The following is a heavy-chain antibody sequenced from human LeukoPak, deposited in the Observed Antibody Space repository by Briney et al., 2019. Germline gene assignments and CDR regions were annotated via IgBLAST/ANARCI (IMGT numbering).Heavy chain of an antibody. V-gene: IGHV1-2*02. CDR3: ARDEGGYGGTYYGYYDS. Sequence: ASVKVSCKASGYTFIGYYIHWVRQAPGQGLEWMGWINPNNGGTNYVQKFRDRVTMTRDTSISTAYVELGSLRSDDTAVYFCARDEGGYGGTYYGYYDSWGQGTLVTVSS. CDR1: GYTFIGYY. J-gene: IGHJ4*02. CDR2: INPNNGGT. D-gene: IGHD1-26*01.